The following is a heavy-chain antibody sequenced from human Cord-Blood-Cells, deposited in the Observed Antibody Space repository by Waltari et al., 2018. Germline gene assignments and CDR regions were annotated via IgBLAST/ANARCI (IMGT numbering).Heavy chain of an antibody. CDR2: NNPNSGDT. CDR1: GYTFTGYY. J-gene: IGHJ3*02. D-gene: IGHD1-26*01. V-gene: IGHV1-2*04. CDR3: ARGWDRDAFDI. Sequence: QVQLVQSGAEVKKPGASVKVSCKASGYTFTGYYMHWVRQAPGQGLEWMGGNNPNSGDTNDAQKFQGWVTMTRDTSSSTAYMELSRLRSDDTAVYYCARGWDRDAFDIWGQGTMVTVSS.